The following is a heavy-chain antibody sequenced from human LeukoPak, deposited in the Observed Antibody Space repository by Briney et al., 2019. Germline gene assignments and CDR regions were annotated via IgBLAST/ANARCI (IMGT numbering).Heavy chain of an antibody. CDR2: INHNRST. J-gene: IGHJ4*02. CDR1: GGSFSGYY. Sequence: PSETLSLTCAVYGGSFSGYYWSWIRQPPGKGLEWIGEINHNRSTNYNPSLKSRVTISVDTSKNQFSLKLSSVTAADTAVYYCARGRYYYDSGGYPSWGQGTLVTVSS. V-gene: IGHV4-34*01. D-gene: IGHD3-22*01. CDR3: ARGRYYYDSGGYPS.